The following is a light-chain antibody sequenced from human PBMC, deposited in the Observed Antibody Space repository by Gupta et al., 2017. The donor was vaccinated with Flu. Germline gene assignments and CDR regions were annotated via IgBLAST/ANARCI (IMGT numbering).Light chain of an antibody. J-gene: IGLJ2*01. CDR2: DDS. CDR3: QVWDSSSNHPV. CDR1: NIGTKS. Sequence: SDVLTQPPAVSVAPGQTARLTCWGDNIGTKSVHWYQQKQGEHPVVVVHDDSDRPSGIPERFSGSTSENTATPLISRVEAGDEADDYCQVWDSSSNHPVFGGGTKLTVL. V-gene: IGLV3-21*02.